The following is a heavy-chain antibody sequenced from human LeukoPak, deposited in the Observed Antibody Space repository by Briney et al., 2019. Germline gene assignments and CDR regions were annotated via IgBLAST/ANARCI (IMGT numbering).Heavy chain of an antibody. CDR2: ISEGVGNT. CDR3: AKREKGTTGRFFDY. J-gene: IGHJ4*02. V-gene: IGHV3-23*01. CDR1: GFTFTNYA. Sequence: GGSLRLSCAVSGFTFTNYAMTWVRQAPGKGLEWVSGISEGVGNTYYADSVKGRFTISRDHSKNTLYLQMNSLRAEDTALYYCAKREKGTTGRFFDYWGQGTLVTVSS. D-gene: IGHD4-17*01.